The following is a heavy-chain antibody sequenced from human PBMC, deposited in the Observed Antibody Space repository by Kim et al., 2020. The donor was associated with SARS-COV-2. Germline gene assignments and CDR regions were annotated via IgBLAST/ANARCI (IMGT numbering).Heavy chain of an antibody. CDR3: ARHQRHSSGWYVDFYYYDMDV. J-gene: IGHJ6*02. CDR2: AYYIGNT. D-gene: IGHD6-19*01. Sequence: SETLSLTCTVSGGSLSSSSYYWGWIRQPPGKGLEWIGTAYYIGNTYYNPSLKSRVTISVDTSKNQFSLKLGSVTAADTAFYYCARHQRHSSGWYVDFYYYDMDVWGHGTTVTVSS. V-gene: IGHV4-39*01. CDR1: GGSLSSSSYY.